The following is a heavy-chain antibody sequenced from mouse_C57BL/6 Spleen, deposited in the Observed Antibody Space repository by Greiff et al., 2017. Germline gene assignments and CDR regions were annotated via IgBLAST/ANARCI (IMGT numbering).Heavy chain of an antibody. Sequence: QVQLQQPGAELVRPGSSVKLSCKASGYTFTSYWMHWVKQRPIQGLEWIGNIDPSDSETHYNQKFKDKATLTVDKSSSTAYMQLSSLTSEDSAVYYCARFSSGYAMDYWGQRTSVTVSS. CDR3: ARFSSGYAMDY. CDR1: GYTFTSYW. J-gene: IGHJ4*01. D-gene: IGHD3-2*02. CDR2: IDPSDSET. V-gene: IGHV1-52*01.